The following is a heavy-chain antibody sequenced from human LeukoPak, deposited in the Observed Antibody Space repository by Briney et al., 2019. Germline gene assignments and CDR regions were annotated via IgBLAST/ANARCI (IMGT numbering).Heavy chain of an antibody. CDR3: ARGGTRYCSSTSCASRFDP. CDR2: IYHSGST. D-gene: IGHD2-2*01. CDR1: GGSISRGGYS. Sequence: HPSQTLSLTCAVSGGSISRGGYSWSWIRQPPGKGLEWIGYIYHSGSTYYNPSLKSRVTISVDRSKNQFSLKLSSVTAADTAVYYCARGGTRYCSSTSCASRFDPWGQGTLVTVSS. V-gene: IGHV4-30-2*01. J-gene: IGHJ5*02.